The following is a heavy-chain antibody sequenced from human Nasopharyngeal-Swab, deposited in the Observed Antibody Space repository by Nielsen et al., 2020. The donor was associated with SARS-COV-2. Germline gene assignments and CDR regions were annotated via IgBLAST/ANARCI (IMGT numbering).Heavy chain of an antibody. CDR2: SYYSGST. V-gene: IGHV4-31*03. J-gene: IGHJ6*02. CDR3: AREEGYGMDV. Sequence: SETLSLTCTVSGDSISRGGYYWSWIRQHPGKGLEWIGFSYYSGSTYYSPSLKSRITISVDMSKNQFSLNLRSVTAADTAVYYCAREEGYGMDVWGQGTTVTVSS. CDR1: GDSISRGGYY.